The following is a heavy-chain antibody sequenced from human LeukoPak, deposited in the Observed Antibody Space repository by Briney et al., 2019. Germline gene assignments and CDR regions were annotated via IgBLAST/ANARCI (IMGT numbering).Heavy chain of an antibody. CDR3: AKDAPTRGASDI. V-gene: IGHV3-43*02. J-gene: IGHJ3*02. Sequence: GGSLRLSCAASGLTFDDYAMHWVRQAPGKGLEWVSLISGDGGSTYYADSVKGRFTISRANSKNSLYLQMNSLRTEDTALYYCAKDAPTRGASDIWGQGTMVTVSS. CDR1: GLTFDDYA. CDR2: ISGDGGST.